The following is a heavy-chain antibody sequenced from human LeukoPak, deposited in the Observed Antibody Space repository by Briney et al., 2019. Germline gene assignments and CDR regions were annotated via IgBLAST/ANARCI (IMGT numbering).Heavy chain of an antibody. CDR1: GFTFSDYH. D-gene: IGHD5-18*01. CDR2: IKQDGSEK. CDR3: ARDRREIQVWPREYYYNYMDV. J-gene: IGHJ6*03. V-gene: IGHV3-7*01. Sequence: GGSLRLSCAASGFTFSDYHMSWIRQAPGKGLEWVANIKQDGSEKYYVDSVKGRFTISRDNAKNSMYLQMTSLRAEDTAVYYCARDRREIQVWPREYYYNYMDVWGKGTTVTISS.